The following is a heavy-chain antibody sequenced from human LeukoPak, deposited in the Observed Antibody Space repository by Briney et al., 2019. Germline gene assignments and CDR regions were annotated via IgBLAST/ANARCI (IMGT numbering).Heavy chain of an antibody. D-gene: IGHD6-6*01. J-gene: IGHJ4*02. CDR2: INPSGGST. CDR1: GYTFTSYY. V-gene: IGHV1-46*01. CDR3: ARDPPTARHFDY. Sequence: ASVKVSCKASGYTFTSYYMHWVRQAPGQGLEWMGIINPSGGSTSYAQKFQGRVTMTRDMSTSTVYMELSSLRSEDTAVYYCARDPPTARHFDYWGQGTLVTVSS.